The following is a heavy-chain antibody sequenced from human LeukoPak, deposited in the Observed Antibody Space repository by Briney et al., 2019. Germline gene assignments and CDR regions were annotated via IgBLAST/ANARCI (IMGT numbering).Heavy chain of an antibody. V-gene: IGHV3-23*01. D-gene: IGHD3-16*02. J-gene: IGHJ4*02. CDR1: GFTFSPYT. Sequence: GGSLRLSCAASGFTFSPYTMNWVRQAPGKGLEWVSAISGSGGSTYYADSVKGRFTISRDNSKNTLYLQMNSLRAEDTAVYYCAKDMITFGGVIARFYFDYWGQGTLVTVSS. CDR2: ISGSGGST. CDR3: AKDMITFGGVIARFYFDY.